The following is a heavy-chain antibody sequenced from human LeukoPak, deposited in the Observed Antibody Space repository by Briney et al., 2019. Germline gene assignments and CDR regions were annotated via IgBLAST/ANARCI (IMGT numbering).Heavy chain of an antibody. J-gene: IGHJ6*03. Sequence: SETLSLTCTVSGGSISSSSYYWGWIRQPPGKGLEWIGYIYYRGSTYYNSSLKSRVTISIDTSKNQFSLRLSSVTAADTAVYYCARVRYGSGSLYYYYYYMDVWGKGTTVTISS. V-gene: IGHV4-39*01. CDR1: GGSISSSSYY. CDR2: IYYRGST. CDR3: ARVRYGSGSLYYYYYYMDV. D-gene: IGHD3-10*01.